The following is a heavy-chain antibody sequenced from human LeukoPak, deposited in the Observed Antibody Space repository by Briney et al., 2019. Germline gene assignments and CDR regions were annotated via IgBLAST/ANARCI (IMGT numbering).Heavy chain of an antibody. D-gene: IGHD3-10*01. J-gene: IGHJ4*02. Sequence: GRSLRLSCAASGFTFSSYAMHWVRQAPGKGLEWVAVISYDGSNKYYADSVKGRFTISRDNSKNTLYLQMNSLRSEDTAVYYCARGLRERHKAYYYGSEMEEPWGQGTLVTVSS. V-gene: IGHV3-30-3*01. CDR3: ARGLRERHKAYYYGSEMEEP. CDR2: ISYDGSNK. CDR1: GFTFSSYA.